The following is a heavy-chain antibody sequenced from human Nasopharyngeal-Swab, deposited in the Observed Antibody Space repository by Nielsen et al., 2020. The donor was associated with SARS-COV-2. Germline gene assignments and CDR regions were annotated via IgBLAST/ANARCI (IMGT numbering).Heavy chain of an antibody. CDR1: GFTFSSFW. CDR2: LNSDGSST. Sequence: GESLKISCTASGFTFSSFWMHWVRQAPGKGLVWVSRLNSDGSSTSYADSVQGRFTISRDNAKNMLFLQMNSVRVEDTAVYYCVGQSPEGYYYYYMDVWGTGTTVTVSS. J-gene: IGHJ6*03. CDR3: VGQSPEGYYYYYMDV. V-gene: IGHV3-74*01.